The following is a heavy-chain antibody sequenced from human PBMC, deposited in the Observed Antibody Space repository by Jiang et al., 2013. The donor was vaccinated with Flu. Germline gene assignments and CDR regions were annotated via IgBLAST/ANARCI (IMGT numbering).Heavy chain of an antibody. Sequence: QLLESGGGLVQPGGSLRLSCAASGFTFSSYAMSWVRQAPGKGLEWVSAISGSGGSTYYADSVRGRLTISRDNSKNTLYLQMNSLRAEDTAVYYCAKRARRQQLGYDYWGQGTLVTVSS. D-gene: IGHD6-13*01. CDR3: AKRARRQQLGYDY. V-gene: IGHV3-23*01. CDR2: ISGSGGST. J-gene: IGHJ4*02. CDR1: GFTFSSYA.